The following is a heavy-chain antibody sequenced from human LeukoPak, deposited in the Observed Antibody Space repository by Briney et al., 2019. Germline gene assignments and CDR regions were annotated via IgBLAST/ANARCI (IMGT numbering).Heavy chain of an antibody. V-gene: IGHV3-7*01. D-gene: IGHD1-26*01. CDR3: ARHVGGSLDY. J-gene: IGHJ4*02. CDR1: GFTFSTYW. CDR2: IKEDESAK. Sequence: GGSLRLSCAPSGFTFSTYWMAWVRQAPGKGLEWVANIKEDESAKHQADSVKGRFTISRDNAQNSVYVQMSSLRGEDTAVYYCARHVGGSLDYWGQGTLVTVSS.